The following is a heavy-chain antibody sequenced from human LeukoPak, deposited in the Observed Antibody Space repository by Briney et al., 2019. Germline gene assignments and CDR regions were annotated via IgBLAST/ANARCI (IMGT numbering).Heavy chain of an antibody. CDR3: ARDMRYYYDSSGSYFDY. CDR1: GGTFSSYA. D-gene: IGHD3-22*01. J-gene: IGHJ4*02. CDR2: IIPIFGTA. Sequence: SVKVSCKASGGTFSSYAISWVRQAPGQGLEWMGGIIPIFGTANYAQKFQGRVTITADESTSTAYMELSSLRSEDTAVYYCARDMRYYYDSSGSYFDYWGQGTLVTVSS. V-gene: IGHV1-69*13.